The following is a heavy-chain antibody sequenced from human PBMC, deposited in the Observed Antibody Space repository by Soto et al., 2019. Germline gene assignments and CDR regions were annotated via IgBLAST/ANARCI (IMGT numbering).Heavy chain of an antibody. J-gene: IGHJ4*02. CDR1: GDSLSTSYW. CDR2: VYHVGTT. CDR3: ARASYGLGVLDY. Sequence: QVHLQESGPQLVKPSETLSLTCAVSGDSLSTSYWWTWVSQSPGKGLQWIGQVYHVGTTSYNPALKSRVIISVDTPKNQFSLKLTSMSAADTAVYFCARASYGLGVLDYWGQGSLVAVSS. D-gene: IGHD3-16*01. V-gene: IGHV4-4*02.